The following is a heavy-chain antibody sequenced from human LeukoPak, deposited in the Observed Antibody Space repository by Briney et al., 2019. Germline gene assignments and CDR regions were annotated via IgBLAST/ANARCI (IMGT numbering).Heavy chain of an antibody. V-gene: IGHV4-59*01. J-gene: IGHJ4*02. CDR3: ARESGGLVDY. D-gene: IGHD2-15*01. Sequence: PSETLSLTCTVSGGSISSYYWSWIRQPPGKGMEWIGYIYYSGSTNYNPSLKSRVTISVDTSKNQFSLKLSSVTAADTAVYYCARESGGLVDYWGQGTLVTVSS. CDR2: IYYSGST. CDR1: GGSISSYY.